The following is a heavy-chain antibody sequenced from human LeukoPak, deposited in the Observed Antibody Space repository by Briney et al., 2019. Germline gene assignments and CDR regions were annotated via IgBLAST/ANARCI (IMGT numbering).Heavy chain of an antibody. Sequence: ASVKDSCEASGYTFTGYYIHWVRQAPGQGVEWMGSNNPPGGGTNYAQQFQGRVTMTRDTSITTAYMELSRLTSDDTGVYFCAREATGDLSFDHWGQGTLVTVPS. CDR1: GYTFTGYY. V-gene: IGHV1-2*02. D-gene: IGHD3-10*01. CDR2: NNPPGGGT. CDR3: AREATGDLSFDH. J-gene: IGHJ4*02.